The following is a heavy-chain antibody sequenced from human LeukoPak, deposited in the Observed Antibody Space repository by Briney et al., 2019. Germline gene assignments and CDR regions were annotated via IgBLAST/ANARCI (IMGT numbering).Heavy chain of an antibody. J-gene: IGHJ4*02. V-gene: IGHV4-59*01. CDR3: ARMGAIAGASANVDF. CDR1: GGSISSYY. Sequence: SETLSLTCTVSGGSISSYYCSWIRQPPGKGLEWIGYIYYSGSTNYNPSLKSRVTISVDNSKNKFSLRLNSVTTADTAVYYCARMGAIAGASANVDFWGQGTLVTVSS. D-gene: IGHD4/OR15-4a*01. CDR2: IYYSGST.